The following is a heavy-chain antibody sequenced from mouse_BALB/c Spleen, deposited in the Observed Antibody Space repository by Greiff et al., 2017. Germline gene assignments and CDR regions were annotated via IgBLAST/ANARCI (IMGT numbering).Heavy chain of an antibody. CDR1: GFTFSSYG. D-gene: IGHD2-4*01. Sequence: EVMLVESGRGLVQPGGSLKLSCAASGFTFSSYGMSWVRQTPDKRLELVATINSNGGSTYYPDSVKGRFTISRDNAKNTLYLQMSSLKSEDTAMYYCARGNYDYLRAMDYWGQGTSVTVSS. V-gene: IGHV5-6-3*01. J-gene: IGHJ4*01. CDR3: ARGNYDYLRAMDY. CDR2: INSNGGST.